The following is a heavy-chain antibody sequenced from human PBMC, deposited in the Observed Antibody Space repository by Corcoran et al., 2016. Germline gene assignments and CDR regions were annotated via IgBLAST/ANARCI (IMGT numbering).Heavy chain of an antibody. Sequence: EVQGGESGGGVVQPGGALKLSCAASGFTCSDSIIYWVRQASGKGLEWVGHIRSKGDSYATAYAATVKGRFAISRDDSKNTAYLQMNSLTTADTAVYYCMRWVVNAGYWGQGTQVTVSS. V-gene: IGHV3-73*02. D-gene: IGHD2-21*01. CDR3: MRWVVNAGY. J-gene: IGHJ4*02. CDR2: IRSKGDSYAT. CDR1: GFTCSDSI.